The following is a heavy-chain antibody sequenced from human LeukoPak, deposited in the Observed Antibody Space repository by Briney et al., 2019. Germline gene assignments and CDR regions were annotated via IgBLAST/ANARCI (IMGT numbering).Heavy chain of an antibody. CDR2: IWYDGSNK. V-gene: IGHV3-33*01. D-gene: IGHD7-27*01. CDR3: ARDPESNWGWDLDY. CDR1: GFTFSSYG. Sequence: GRSLRLSCAASGFTFSSYGMHWVRQAPGKGLEWVAVIWYDGSNKYYADSVKGRFTISRDSAKNSLYLQMNSLRAEDTAVYYCARDPESNWGWDLDYWGQGTLVTVSS. J-gene: IGHJ4*02.